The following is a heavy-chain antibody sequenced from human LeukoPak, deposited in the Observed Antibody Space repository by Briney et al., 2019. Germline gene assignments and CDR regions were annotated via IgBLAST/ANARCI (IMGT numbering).Heavy chain of an antibody. CDR3: ARGGYCSSTSCPRDWFDP. D-gene: IGHD2-2*01. CDR1: GGTFSSYA. V-gene: IGHV1-69*05. CDR2: IIPIFGTA. Sequence: ASVKVSCKASGGTFSSYAISWVRQAPGQGLEWMGGIIPIFGTANYAQKFQGRVTITTDESTSTAYMELSSLRSEDTAVYYCARGGYCSSTSCPRDWFDPWGQGTLVTVSS. J-gene: IGHJ5*02.